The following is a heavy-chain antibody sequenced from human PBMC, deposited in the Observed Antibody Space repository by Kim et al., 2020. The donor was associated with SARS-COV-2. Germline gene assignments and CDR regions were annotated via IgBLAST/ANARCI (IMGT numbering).Heavy chain of an antibody. CDR1: GGSISSSSYY. CDR2: IYYSGST. Sequence: SETLSLTCTVSGGSISSSSYYWGWIRQPPGKGLEWIGSIYYSGSTYYNPSLKSRVTISVDTSKNQFSLKLSSVTAADTAVYYCARRSSSSGYKYYYYYYMDVWGKGTTVTVSS. V-gene: IGHV4-39*01. CDR3: ARRSSSSGYKYYYYYYMDV. J-gene: IGHJ6*03. D-gene: IGHD6-6*01.